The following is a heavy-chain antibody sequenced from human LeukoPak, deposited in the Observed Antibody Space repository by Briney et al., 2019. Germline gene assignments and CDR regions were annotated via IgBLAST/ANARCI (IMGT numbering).Heavy chain of an antibody. J-gene: IGHJ6*02. CDR3: ARHHENYYYYGMDV. CDR2: IYYSGST. CDR1: GGSISSYY. V-gene: IGHV4-59*01. Sequence: SETLSLTCNASGGSISSYYWSWIRQPPGKGLEWIGYIYYSGSTNYNPSLKSRVTISVDTSNNQFSLKLSSVTAADTAVYYCARHHENYYYYGMDVWGQGTTVTVSS. D-gene: IGHD1-14*01.